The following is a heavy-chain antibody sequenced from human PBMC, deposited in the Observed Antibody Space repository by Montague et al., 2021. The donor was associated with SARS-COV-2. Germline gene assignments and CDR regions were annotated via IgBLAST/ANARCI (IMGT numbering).Heavy chain of an antibody. V-gene: IGHV4-39*01. D-gene: IGHD3-3*01. J-gene: IGHJ3*02. CDR2: NYYSGST. Sequence: SETLSLTCTVSGGSISSSSHYWGWIRQPPGKGLDWIGSNYYSGSTYYKPSLKSRVTIYVDTSKNQFSLKLSSVTAADTAVYYCARHSGRDTIFGVITIPDAFDIWGQGTTVTVSS. CDR3: ARHSGRDTIFGVITIPDAFDI. CDR1: GGSISSSSHY.